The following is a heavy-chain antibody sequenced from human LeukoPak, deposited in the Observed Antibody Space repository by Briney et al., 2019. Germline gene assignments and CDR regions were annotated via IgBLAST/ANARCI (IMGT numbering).Heavy chain of an antibody. CDR1: GGSISTYY. J-gene: IGHJ3*02. D-gene: IGHD6-19*01. Sequence: PSETLSLTCTVSGGSISTYYWSWIRQTPGKGLEFIAYIYRSGIINYNPPLQSRVTMSVDTSENRFSLTLSSLTAADTAVYYCARRQTFADSTAWYDTFDIWGHGTMVTVSS. V-gene: IGHV4-59*08. CDR3: ARRQTFADSTAWYDTFDI. CDR2: IYRSGII.